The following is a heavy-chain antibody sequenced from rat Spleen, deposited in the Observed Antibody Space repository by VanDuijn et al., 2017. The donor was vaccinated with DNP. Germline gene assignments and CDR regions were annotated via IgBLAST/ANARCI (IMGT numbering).Heavy chain of an antibody. CDR1: GYSIPSCCR. J-gene: IGHJ2*01. CDR3: TRGDILRSFDY. CDR2: INSAGSI. V-gene: IGHV3-3*01. D-gene: IGHD1-6*01. Sequence: VQLQESGPGLVEPSQSLSLTCSVTGYSIPSCCRWTWIRKFPGHKLEWMGYINSAGSIEYNPSLKGRISITSDTSKNQFFLQVNSVTTDDTAPYYCTRGDILRSFDYWGQGVMVTVSS.